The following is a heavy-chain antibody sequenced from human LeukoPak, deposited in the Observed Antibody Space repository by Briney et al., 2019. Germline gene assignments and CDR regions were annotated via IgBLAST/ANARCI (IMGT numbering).Heavy chain of an antibody. V-gene: IGHV4-39*01. CDR2: IYYSGST. CDR3: ARRRGYSSSPGDYFDY. Sequence: SETLSLTCTVSGGSISSSSYYWGWIRQPPGKGLEWIGSIYYSGSTYYNPSLKSRVTISVDTSKNQISLKLSSVTAADTAVYYCARRRGYSSSPGDYFDYWGQGTLVTVSS. D-gene: IGHD6-13*01. CDR1: GGSISSSSYY. J-gene: IGHJ4*02.